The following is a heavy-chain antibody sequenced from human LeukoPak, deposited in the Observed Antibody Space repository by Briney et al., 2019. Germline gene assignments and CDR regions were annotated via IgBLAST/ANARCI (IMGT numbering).Heavy chain of an antibody. J-gene: IGHJ4*02. D-gene: IGHD2-2*02. CDR3: ARGGRYCSSTSCYILD. V-gene: IGHV3-7*01. Sequence: GGSLRLSCAASGFSFSSYDMSWVRQAPGKGLEWLASIKQDGSEKYYVDSVKGRFTISRDNAKNSLYLQMNSLRVEDTAVYYCARGGRYCSSTSCYILDWGQGTLVTVSS. CDR1: GFSFSSYD. CDR2: IKQDGSEK.